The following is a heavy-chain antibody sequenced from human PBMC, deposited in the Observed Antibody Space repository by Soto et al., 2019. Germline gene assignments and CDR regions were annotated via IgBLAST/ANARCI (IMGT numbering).Heavy chain of an antibody. CDR3: ARGFNFYYYYYYMDV. J-gene: IGHJ6*03. CDR2: INHSGST. Sequence: TSETLSLTYAVYGGSFSGYYWSWIRQPPGKGLEWIGEINHSGSTNYNPSLKSRVTISVDTSKNQFSLKLSSVTAADTAVYYCARGFNFYYYYYYMDVWGKGTTVTVSS. D-gene: IGHD1-20*01. V-gene: IGHV4-34*01. CDR1: GGSFSGYY.